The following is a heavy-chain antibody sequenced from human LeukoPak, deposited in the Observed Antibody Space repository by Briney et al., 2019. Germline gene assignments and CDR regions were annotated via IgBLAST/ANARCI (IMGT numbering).Heavy chain of an antibody. J-gene: IGHJ4*02. CDR3: ARTLSGSYRDC. D-gene: IGHD1-26*01. V-gene: IGHV3-23*01. CDR2: IGGRDTTT. CDR1: GFTFSTFA. Sequence: PGESLRLSCAASGFTFSTFAMSWVRQAPGKGLEWVSSIGGRDTTTYYADSVKGRFTISRDNSKNTLYLQMDSLRAEDSAVYYCARTLSGSYRDCWGQGTLVTVSS.